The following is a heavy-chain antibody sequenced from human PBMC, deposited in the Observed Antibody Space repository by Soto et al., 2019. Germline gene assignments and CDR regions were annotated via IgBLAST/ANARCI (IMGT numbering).Heavy chain of an antibody. D-gene: IGHD1-1*01. CDR1: GGSISSGGYY. Sequence: SETLSLTCTVSGGSISSGGYYWSWIRQHPGKGLEWIGYIYYSGSTYYNPSLKSRVTISVDTSKNQFSLKLSSVTAADTAVYYCASYKIPSLSVRRGYVTESWGQGTLVTVSS. CDR2: IYYSGST. V-gene: IGHV4-31*03. CDR3: ASYKIPSLSVRRGYVTES. J-gene: IGHJ5*02.